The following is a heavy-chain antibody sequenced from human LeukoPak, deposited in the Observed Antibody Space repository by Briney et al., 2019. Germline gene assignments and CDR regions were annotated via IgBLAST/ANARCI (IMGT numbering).Heavy chain of an antibody. CDR2: IKSKTDGGTT. CDR3: TTDTTYYDSSGYYDY. J-gene: IGHJ4*02. Sequence: GGSLRLSCAASGFTFSNAWMSWVRQAPGKGLEWVGRIKSKTDGGTTDYAAPVKGRFTISRDNSKNTLYLQMNSLKTEDTAVYYCTTDTTYYDSSGYYDYWGQGTLVTVSS. CDR1: GFTFSNAW. D-gene: IGHD3-22*01. V-gene: IGHV3-15*01.